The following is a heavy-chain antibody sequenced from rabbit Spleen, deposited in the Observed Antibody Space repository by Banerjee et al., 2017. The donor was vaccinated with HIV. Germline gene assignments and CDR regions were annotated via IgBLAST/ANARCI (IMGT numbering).Heavy chain of an antibody. CDR1: GFSFNSGYD. D-gene: IGHD1-1*01. J-gene: IGHJ4*01. CDR2: IDSGSRDFT. V-gene: IGHV1S40*01. CDR3: ARDTGSGDYIDGYFNL. Sequence: QSLEESGGDLVKPGASLTLTCTASGFSFNSGYDMCWVRQAPGKGLEWIACIDSGSRDFTYYASWARGRFTISKTSSTTVTLQMTSLTVADTATYFCARDTGSGDYIDGYFNLWGQGTLVTVS.